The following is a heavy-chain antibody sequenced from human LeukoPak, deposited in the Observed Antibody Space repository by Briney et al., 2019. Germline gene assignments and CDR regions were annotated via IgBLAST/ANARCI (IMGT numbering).Heavy chain of an antibody. Sequence: PGGSLRLSCAASGFTFSDYSMSWLRQPPGKGLEWIGRIYYSGSTYYNPSLKSRVTISVDTSKNQFSLKLSSVTAADTAVYYCARDGIAVAEGAFDIWGQGTMVTVSS. J-gene: IGHJ3*02. V-gene: IGHV4-38-2*02. CDR2: IYYSGST. CDR3: ARDGIAVAEGAFDI. CDR1: GFTFSDYS. D-gene: IGHD6-19*01.